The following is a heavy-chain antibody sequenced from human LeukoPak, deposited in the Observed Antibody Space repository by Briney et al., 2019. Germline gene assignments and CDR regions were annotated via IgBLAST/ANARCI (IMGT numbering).Heavy chain of an antibody. CDR2: ISYDGSNK. CDR1: GFTFSSYA. Sequence: PGGSLRLSCAASGFTFSSYAMHWVRQAPGKGLEWVALISYDGSNKYYADSVKGRFTISRDNSKNTLYLQMNSLRAEDTAVYYCARDSYGDANFDSWGQGTLVTVSS. D-gene: IGHD4-17*01. CDR3: ARDSYGDANFDS. J-gene: IGHJ4*02. V-gene: IGHV3-30*04.